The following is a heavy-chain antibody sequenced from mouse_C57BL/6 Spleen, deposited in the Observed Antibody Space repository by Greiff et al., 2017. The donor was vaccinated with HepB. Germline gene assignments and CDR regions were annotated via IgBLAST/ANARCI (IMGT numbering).Heavy chain of an antibody. D-gene: IGHD1-1*01. V-gene: IGHV1-22*01. Sequence: EVQLQQSGPELVKPGASVKMSCKASGYTFTDYNMHWVKQSHGKSLEWIGYINPNNGGTSYNQKFKGKATLTVNKSSSTAYMELRSLTSEDSAVYYCAREDYDYGSSFWFAYWGQGTLVTVSA. CDR1: GYTFTDYN. CDR2: INPNNGGT. J-gene: IGHJ3*01. CDR3: AREDYDYGSSFWFAY.